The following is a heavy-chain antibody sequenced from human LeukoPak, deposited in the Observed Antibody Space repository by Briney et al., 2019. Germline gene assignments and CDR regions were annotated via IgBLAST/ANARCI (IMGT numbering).Heavy chain of an antibody. CDR2: INPSGNST. CDR1: GYTFTSYY. CDR3: ARGGSGWYVPAY. J-gene: IGHJ4*02. Sequence: GASVKVSCKASGYTFTSYYVHWVRQAPGQGLEWMGIINPSGNSTSYAQKFQGRVTMTRDTSTSTVYMELSSLRSEDTAVYYCARGGSGWYVPAYWGQGTLVTVSS. V-gene: IGHV1-46*01. D-gene: IGHD6-19*01.